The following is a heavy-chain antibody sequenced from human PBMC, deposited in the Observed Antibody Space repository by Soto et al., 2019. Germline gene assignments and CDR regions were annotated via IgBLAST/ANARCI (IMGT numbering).Heavy chain of an antibody. CDR3: ARGEDAFFYYGLDV. J-gene: IGHJ6*02. Sequence: SETLSLTCTVSGGSISSDDYYWSWIRRPPGKGLEWIAYIYDTGISGYTPSTSYNPSLKSRVTMSVDTSKSQFSLKLTSVTAADTAVYYCARGEDAFFYYGLDVWGQGITVTVSS. V-gene: IGHV4-61*08. CDR1: GGSISSDDYY. CDR2: IYDTGISGYTPST.